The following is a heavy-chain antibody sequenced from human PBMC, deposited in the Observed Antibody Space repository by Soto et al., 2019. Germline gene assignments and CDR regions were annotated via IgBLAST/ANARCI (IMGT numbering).Heavy chain of an antibody. CDR1: GFTFSSYS. J-gene: IGHJ6*02. CDR3: ARDPLTGTTPVSMDV. Sequence: EVQLVESGGGLVKPGGSLRLSSAASGFTFSSYSMNWVRQAPGKGLEWVSSISSSSSYIYYADSVKGRFTISRDNAKNSLYLQMNSLRAEDTAVYYCARDPLTGTTPVSMDVWGQGTTVTVSS. D-gene: IGHD1-7*01. CDR2: ISSSSSYI. V-gene: IGHV3-21*01.